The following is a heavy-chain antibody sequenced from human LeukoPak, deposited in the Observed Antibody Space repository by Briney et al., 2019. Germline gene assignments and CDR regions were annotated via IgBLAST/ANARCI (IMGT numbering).Heavy chain of an antibody. J-gene: IGHJ3*02. CDR1: GGSISTYY. CDR3: ARHGTGSASGFDI. D-gene: IGHD3/OR15-3a*01. Sequence: SETLSLTCTVSGGSISTYYWSCIRQPPGEGLEWIGYMHHSGSTNHNPSLKSRVTISLETSKNQFSLNLSSVTAADTAVYYCARHGTGSASGFDIWGQGTLVTVSS. V-gene: IGHV4-59*08. CDR2: MHHSGST.